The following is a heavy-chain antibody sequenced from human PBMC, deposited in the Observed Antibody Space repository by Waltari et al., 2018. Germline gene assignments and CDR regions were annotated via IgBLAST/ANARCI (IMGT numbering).Heavy chain of an antibody. J-gene: IGHJ5*02. Sequence: QLQLQESGPGLVKPSETLSLTCTVSGGSISSSSYYWGWIRQPPGKGLEWIGSIYYSGSTYYNPSLKSRVTISVDTSKNQFSLKLSSVTAADTAVYYCASRSVAAAGTLDPWGQGTLVTVSS. CDR1: GGSISSSSYY. V-gene: IGHV4-39*07. D-gene: IGHD6-13*01. CDR2: IYYSGST. CDR3: ASRSVAAAGTLDP.